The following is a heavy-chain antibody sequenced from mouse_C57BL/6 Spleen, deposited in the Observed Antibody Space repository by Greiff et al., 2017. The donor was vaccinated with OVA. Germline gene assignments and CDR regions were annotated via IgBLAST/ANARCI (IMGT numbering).Heavy chain of an antibody. CDR2: IYPRSGNT. V-gene: IGHV1-81*01. J-gene: IGHJ2*01. D-gene: IGHD1-1*01. Sequence: VQLQQSGAELARPGASVKLSCKASGYTFTSYGISWVKQRTGQGLEWIGEIYPRSGNTKYNEKLKGKATLTADKSSSKAYMELRSLTSEDSAVYFCASSYYGSSYYFDYWGQGTTLTVSS. CDR1: GYTFTSYG. CDR3: ASSYYGSSYYFDY.